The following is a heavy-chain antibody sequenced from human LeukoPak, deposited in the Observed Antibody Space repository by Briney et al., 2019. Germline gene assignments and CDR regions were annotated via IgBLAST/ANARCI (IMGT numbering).Heavy chain of an antibody. CDR1: RGSIRGYY. CDR3: ARVELRFLEWLFFDS. CDR2: ISYSGNT. D-gene: IGHD3-3*01. J-gene: IGHJ4*02. Sequence: SETLSLTCTVSRGSIRGYYWSWIRQPPGKGLQWIAYISYSGNTNYNPSLKSRVIISVDTSKNQFSLRLNSVTAADTAVYYCARVELRFLEWLFFDSWGQGTLVTVSS. V-gene: IGHV4-59*01.